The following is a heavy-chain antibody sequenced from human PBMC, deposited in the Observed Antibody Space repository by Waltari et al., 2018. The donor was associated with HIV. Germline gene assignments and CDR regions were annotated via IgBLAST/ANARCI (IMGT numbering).Heavy chain of an antibody. Sequence: EVQLLESGGGLVQPGGSLRLSCAASGFIFTNYAMTWVRQAPGKGLEWVSSISDSGGYTYYADSGKGRFTISRDSSKNTVYLQMKSLRAEDTAIYYCAKNENYCSSTNCYAADFWGQGTLVTVSS. CDR2: ISDSGGYT. CDR1: GFIFTNYA. V-gene: IGHV3-23*01. CDR3: AKNENYCSSTNCYAADF. J-gene: IGHJ4*02. D-gene: IGHD2-2*01.